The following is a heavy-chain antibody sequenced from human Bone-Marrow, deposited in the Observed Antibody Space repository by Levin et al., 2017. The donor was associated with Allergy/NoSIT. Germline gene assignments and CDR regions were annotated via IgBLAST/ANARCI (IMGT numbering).Heavy chain of an antibody. J-gene: IGHJ4*02. CDR2: ISGNGINI. CDR1: GFTFSGYS. Sequence: PGGSLRLSCAASGFTFSGYSMSWVRQAPGKGLEWVSGISGNGINIDYADSVKGRFTISRDNSKNTLYLQMNSLRAEDTAVYYCTKDRGGRGWKLDYWGQGTVVTVSS. V-gene: IGHV3-23*01. CDR3: TKDRGGRGWKLDY. D-gene: IGHD6-19*01.